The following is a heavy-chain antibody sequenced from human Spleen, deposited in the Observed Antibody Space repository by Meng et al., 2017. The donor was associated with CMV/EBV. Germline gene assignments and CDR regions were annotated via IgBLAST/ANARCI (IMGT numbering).Heavy chain of an antibody. J-gene: IGHJ4*02. Sequence: LSCAASGFTFRRYWMHWVRQAPGMGLEWVSRLNSDGSSTSYADSVKGRFTISRDNAKNTLFLQMDSLRAEDTAVYYCARGWEGDGFDYWGQGSLVTVSS. CDR2: LNSDGSST. V-gene: IGHV3-74*01. CDR3: ARGWEGDGFDY. CDR1: GFTFRRYW. D-gene: IGHD1-26*01.